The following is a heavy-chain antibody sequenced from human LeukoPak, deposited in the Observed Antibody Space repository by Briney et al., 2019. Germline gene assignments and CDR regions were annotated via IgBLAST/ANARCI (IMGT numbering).Heavy chain of an antibody. V-gene: IGHV5-10-1*01. Sequence: XXISCKGXXXXXTXXXISXXXQMPGXXXXWXXXXXPSDSYTNYSPSFQGHVTISADKSISTAYLQWSSLKASDTAMYYCARLMITFGGVIVNAFDIWGQGTMVTVSS. J-gene: IGHJ3*02. CDR3: ARLMITFGGVIVNAFDI. CDR1: XXXXTXXX. D-gene: IGHD3-16*02. CDR2: XXPSDSYT.